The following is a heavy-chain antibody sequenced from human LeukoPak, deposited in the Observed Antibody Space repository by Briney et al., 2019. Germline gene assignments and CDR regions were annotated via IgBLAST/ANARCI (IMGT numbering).Heavy chain of an antibody. CDR2: ISAFNGDT. CDR3: ARDRLVRGVPTYGMDV. Sequence: GASVKVSCKASGYTFTNYGISWVRQAPGQGLEWMGWISAFNGDTHYAQKLQGRVTMTTDTSTSTAYMELRSLRSDDTAVYYCARDRLVRGVPTYGMDVWGQGTTVTVSS. CDR1: GYTFTNYG. J-gene: IGHJ6*02. V-gene: IGHV1-18*01. D-gene: IGHD3-10*01.